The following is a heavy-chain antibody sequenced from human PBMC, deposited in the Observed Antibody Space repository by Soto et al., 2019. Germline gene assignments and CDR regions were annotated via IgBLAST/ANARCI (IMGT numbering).Heavy chain of an antibody. J-gene: IGHJ4*02. V-gene: IGHV4-59*01. CDR1: GGSIGSYH. CDR3: ARDTVLTGMFDF. D-gene: IGHD4-17*01. CDR2: VYYTGTT. Sequence: SETLSLTCTVSGGSIGSYHWSWVRQPPGKGLEWIASVYYTGTTNYNPSLGSRVTISIDAPENQISLKLTSVTAADTAFYYCARDTVLTGMFDFWGQGTMVTVYS.